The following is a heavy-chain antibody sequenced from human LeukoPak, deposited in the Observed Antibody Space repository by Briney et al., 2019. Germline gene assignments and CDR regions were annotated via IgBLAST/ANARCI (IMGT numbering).Heavy chain of an antibody. J-gene: IGHJ5*02. CDR2: ISGSGRIT. CDR3: AVVPSNFVP. Sequence: PGGSLRLSCAASGFTVISSYMSWVRQPPGKGLEWVSDISGSGRITYYADSVKGRFTISRDNSQNTLYLQMNSLRADDTAVYYCAVVPSNFVPWGQGTLVAVSS. CDR1: GFTVISSY. V-gene: IGHV3-23*01. D-gene: IGHD2-15*01.